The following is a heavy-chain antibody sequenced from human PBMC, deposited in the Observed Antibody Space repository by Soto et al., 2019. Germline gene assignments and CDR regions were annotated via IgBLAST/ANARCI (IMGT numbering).Heavy chain of an antibody. D-gene: IGHD6-13*01. J-gene: IGHJ4*02. CDR3: AKDRERDAWYEDY. CDR2: ISGSDGST. V-gene: IGHV3-23*02. CDR1: GFSFSNYA. Sequence: PGGSLRLSCVASGFSFSNYAMSWVRQAPGKGLEWVSVISGSDGSTYYGDSVKGRFSISRDNSKNTLYLQMNSLRAEDTAVYYCAKDRERDAWYEDYWGQGTLVTVSS.